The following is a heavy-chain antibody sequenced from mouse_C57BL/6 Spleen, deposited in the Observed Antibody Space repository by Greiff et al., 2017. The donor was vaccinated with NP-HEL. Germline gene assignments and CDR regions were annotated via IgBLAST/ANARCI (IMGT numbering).Heavy chain of an antibody. J-gene: IGHJ3*01. Sequence: VQLQQSGPGLVQPSQCLSITCTVSGFSFTSYGVHWVRQSPGKGLEWLGVIWSGGSTDYNAAFIYRLSISKDNSKSQVFFKMNSLQADDTAIYYCASDLAWFAYWGQGTLVTVSA. CDR1: GFSFTSYG. V-gene: IGHV2-2*01. CDR2: IWSGGST. CDR3: ASDLAWFAY.